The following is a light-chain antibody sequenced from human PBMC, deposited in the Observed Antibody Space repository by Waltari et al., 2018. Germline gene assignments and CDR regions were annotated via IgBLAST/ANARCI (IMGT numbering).Light chain of an antibody. CDR3: QQRSNWPSLT. CDR1: QRVSSY. Sequence: EIVFTLSPATLSLSPGERATLSCRASQRVSSYLAVYQQKPGQAPRLLIYDASNRTTGIPARFSGSGSGTDFTLTISSLEPEDFAVYYCQQRSNWPSLTFGGGTKVEIK. V-gene: IGKV3-11*01. CDR2: DAS. J-gene: IGKJ4*01.